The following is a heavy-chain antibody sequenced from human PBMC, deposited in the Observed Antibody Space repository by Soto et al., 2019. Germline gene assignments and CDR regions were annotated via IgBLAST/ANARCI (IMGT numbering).Heavy chain of an antibody. Sequence: SETLSLTCAVYGGSFSNYYWSWIRQPPGRGLEWIGEINDSGSTNYNPSLKSRVTISVDTSKNQFSLKLNSVTAADTAVYYCARSQRQQLVRRNWFDSWGQGSLVTVSS. CDR3: ARSQRQQLVRRNWFDS. V-gene: IGHV4-34*01. J-gene: IGHJ5*01. D-gene: IGHD6-13*01. CDR2: INDSGST. CDR1: GGSFSNYY.